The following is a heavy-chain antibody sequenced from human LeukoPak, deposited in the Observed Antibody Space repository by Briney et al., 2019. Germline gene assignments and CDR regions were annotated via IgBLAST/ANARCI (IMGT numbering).Heavy chain of an antibody. D-gene: IGHD1-26*01. CDR1: GFTFSSYG. V-gene: IGHV3-30*18. Sequence: PGGPLRLSCAASGFTFSSYGMHWVRQAPGKGLEWVAVISYDGSKEYYADSVKGRFTISRDNSKNTLHLQMNSLRAEDTAVYYCAKDSDLRGSYEDYWGQGTLVTVSP. CDR2: ISYDGSKE. CDR3: AKDSDLRGSYEDY. J-gene: IGHJ4*02.